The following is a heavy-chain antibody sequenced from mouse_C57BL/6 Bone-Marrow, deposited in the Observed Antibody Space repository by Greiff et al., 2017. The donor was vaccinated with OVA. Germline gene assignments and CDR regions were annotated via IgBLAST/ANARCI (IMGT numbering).Heavy chain of an antibody. Sequence: EVQLQQSGPGLVKPSQSLSLTCSVTGYSITSGYYWNWIRQFPGNKLEWMGYISYDGSNNYNPSLKNRISITRDTSKNQFFLKLNSVTTEDTATYSCERDRFYYYGSSGYFEFGGKGTRVTVSS. D-gene: IGHD1-1*01. CDR1: GYSITSGYY. V-gene: IGHV3-6*01. CDR2: ISYDGSN. J-gene: IGHJ1*03. CDR3: ERDRFYYYGSSGYFEF.